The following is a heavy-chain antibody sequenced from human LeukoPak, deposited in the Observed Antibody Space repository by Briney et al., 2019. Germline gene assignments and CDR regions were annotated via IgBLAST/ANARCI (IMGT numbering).Heavy chain of an antibody. D-gene: IGHD4-23*01. Sequence: GGSLRLSCAASGFTFSSYGMHWVRQAPGKGLEWVAFIRYDGSNKYYADSVKGRFTISRDNSKNTLYLQMNSLRAEDTAVYYCAKDWGDYGGKWDYWGQGTLATVSS. CDR2: IRYDGSNK. J-gene: IGHJ4*02. CDR3: AKDWGDYGGKWDY. V-gene: IGHV3-30*02. CDR1: GFTFSSYG.